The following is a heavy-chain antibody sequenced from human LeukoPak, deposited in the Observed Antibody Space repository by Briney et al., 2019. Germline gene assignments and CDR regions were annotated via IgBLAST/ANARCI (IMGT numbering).Heavy chain of an antibody. J-gene: IGHJ6*03. Sequence: ASVKVSCKASGYTYTSYYMHWVRQAPGQGLEWMGIINPSGGSTSYAQKFQGRVTMTRDTSTRTVYMELSSLRSEDTAVYYCARETHDYSNYGLDYYYYYYMDVWGKGTTVTVSS. CDR3: ARETHDYSNYGLDYYYYYYMDV. CDR2: INPSGGST. V-gene: IGHV1-46*01. CDR1: GYTYTSYY. D-gene: IGHD4-11*01.